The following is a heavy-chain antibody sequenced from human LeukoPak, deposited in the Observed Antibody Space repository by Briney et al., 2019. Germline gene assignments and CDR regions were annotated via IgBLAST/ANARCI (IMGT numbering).Heavy chain of an antibody. J-gene: IGHJ3*02. CDR2: INHSGSA. CDR3: ARPLPYYYDSSGYFDAFDI. CDR1: GGSFSGYY. V-gene: IGHV4-34*01. D-gene: IGHD3-22*01. Sequence: SETLSLTCAVYGGSFSGYYWSWIRQPPGKGLEWIGEINHSGSANYNPSLKSRVTIPVDTSKNQFSLKLSSVTAADTAVYYCARPLPYYYDSSGYFDAFDIWGQGTMVTVSS.